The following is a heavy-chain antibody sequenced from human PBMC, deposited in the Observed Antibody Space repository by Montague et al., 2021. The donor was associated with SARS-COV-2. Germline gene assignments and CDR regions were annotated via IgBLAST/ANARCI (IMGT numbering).Heavy chain of an antibody. V-gene: IGHV3-48*04. J-gene: IGHJ4*02. CDR2: VSSSSITI. D-gene: IGHD6-19*01. CDR1: GFTFSRYG. CDR3: AIYRSGWYGWGFDY. Sequence: SLRLSCAASGFTFSRYGMNWVRQAPGKGLEWVSYVSSSSITIYYADSVKGRFTISRDNAKNSLYLQMNSLRAEDTAVYYRAIYRSGWYGWGFDYWGQGTLATVSS.